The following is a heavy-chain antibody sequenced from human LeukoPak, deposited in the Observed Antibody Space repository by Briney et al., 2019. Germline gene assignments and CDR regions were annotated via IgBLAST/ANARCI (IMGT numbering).Heavy chain of an antibody. CDR3: ARDTTAGRGYFDY. J-gene: IGHJ4*02. CDR1: GFTFSTYW. CDR2: IKEDGSEK. Sequence: GGSLRLSCAASGFTFSTYWMSWVRQAPGKGLEWVANIKEDGSEKYYVDSVKGRFTISRDNAKNSLRLQMNSLRAEDTAVYYCARDTTAGRGYFDYWGQGTLVTVSS. V-gene: IGHV3-7*04. D-gene: IGHD6-13*01.